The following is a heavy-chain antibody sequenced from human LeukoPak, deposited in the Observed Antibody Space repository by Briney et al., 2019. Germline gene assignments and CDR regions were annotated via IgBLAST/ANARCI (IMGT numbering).Heavy chain of an antibody. Sequence: SQTLSLTCTVSGGSISSGDYYWSWIRQPPGKGLEWIGYIYYSGSTYYNPSLKSRVTISVDTSKNQFSLKLSSVTAADTAVYYCARSYGNYYDSSGYYYRRRMYYFDYWGQGTLVTVSS. V-gene: IGHV4-30-4*01. CDR2: IYYSGST. CDR3: ARSYGNYYDSSGYYYRRRMYYFDY. CDR1: GGSISSGDYY. D-gene: IGHD3-22*01. J-gene: IGHJ4*02.